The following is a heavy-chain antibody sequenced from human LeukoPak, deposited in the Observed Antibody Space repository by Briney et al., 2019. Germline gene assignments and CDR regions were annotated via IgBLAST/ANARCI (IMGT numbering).Heavy chain of an antibody. CDR3: AKGRSITPYGMDV. CDR1: GFTFSSYG. J-gene: IGHJ6*02. D-gene: IGHD2-2*01. V-gene: IGHV3-30*18. Sequence: GASLRLSCAASGFTFSSYGMHWVRQAPGKGLEWVAVISYDGSNKYYADSVKGRFTISRDKSKNTLDLQMNSLRAEDTAVYYCAKGRSITPYGMDVWGQGTTVTVSS. CDR2: ISYDGSNK.